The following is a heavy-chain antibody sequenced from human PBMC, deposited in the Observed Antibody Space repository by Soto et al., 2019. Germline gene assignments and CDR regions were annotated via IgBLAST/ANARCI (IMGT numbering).Heavy chain of an antibody. Sequence: GESLKSSCQGSGYTFTGYWIGWVRQMPGKGLEWMGIVYPGDSDIRYSPSFRGQVTISIDNSVSTAYLQWNSLKASDTAMYYCARALTGTIHPHYFDYWGHGTQVTVSS. CDR2: VYPGDSDI. J-gene: IGHJ4*01. CDR3: ARALTGTIHPHYFDY. D-gene: IGHD1-7*01. CDR1: GYTFTGYW. V-gene: IGHV5-51*01.